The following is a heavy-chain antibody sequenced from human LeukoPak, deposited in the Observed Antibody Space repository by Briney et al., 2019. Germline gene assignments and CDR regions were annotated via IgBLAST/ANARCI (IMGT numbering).Heavy chain of an antibody. CDR3: AREGGYYGSGSSYYFDY. CDR2: ISSSSSYI. V-gene: IGHV3-21*01. CDR1: GFTFSSYS. J-gene: IGHJ4*02. Sequence: AGRSLRLSCAASGFTFSSYSMNWVRQAPGKGLEWVSSISSSSSYIYYADSVKGRFTISRDNAKNSLYLQMNSLRAEDTAVYYCAREGGYYGSGSSYYFDYWGQGTLVTVSS. D-gene: IGHD3-10*01.